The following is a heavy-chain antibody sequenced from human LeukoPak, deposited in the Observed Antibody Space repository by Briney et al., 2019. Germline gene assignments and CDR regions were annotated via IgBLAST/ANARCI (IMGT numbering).Heavy chain of an antibody. V-gene: IGHV3-23*01. CDR1: GLTFSSYG. CDR3: AKMQGYFDY. J-gene: IGHJ4*02. Sequence: GGSLRLSCEASGLTFSSYGMSWVRQAPGKGLQWVSSITRDGTTTYYADSVKGRFTISRDNAKNLLYLQMRSLRAEDTGVYYCAKMQGYFDYWGQGTLVPVSS. CDR2: ITRDGTTT.